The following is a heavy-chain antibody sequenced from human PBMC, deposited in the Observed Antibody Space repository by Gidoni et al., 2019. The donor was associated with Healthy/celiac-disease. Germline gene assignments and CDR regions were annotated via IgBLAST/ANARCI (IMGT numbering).Heavy chain of an antibody. J-gene: IGHJ6*02. V-gene: IGHV3-33*01. CDR1: GFTFSSSG. D-gene: IGHD2-15*01. Sequence: QVQLVESGGGVVQPGRSLRLSCAASGFTFSSSGMHWVRPAPGKGLEWVAVIWDDGSNKYYADSVKGRFTISRDNSKNTLYLQMNSLRAEDTAVYYCARAYCSGGSCYSTWSYYYGMDVWGQGTTVTVSS. CDR2: IWDDGSNK. CDR3: ARAYCSGGSCYSTWSYYYGMDV.